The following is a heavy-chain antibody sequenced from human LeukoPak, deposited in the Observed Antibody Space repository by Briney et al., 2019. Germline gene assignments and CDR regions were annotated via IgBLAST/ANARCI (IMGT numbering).Heavy chain of an antibody. Sequence: SETLSLTCAVYGGSFSGYYWSWIRQPPGKGLEWIGEINHSGSTNYNPSLKSRVTISVDTSKNQFSLKLSSVTAADTAVYYCARREGPHVDTAMVSYYYYYMDVWGKGTTVTVSS. V-gene: IGHV4-34*01. D-gene: IGHD5-18*01. CDR3: ARREGPHVDTAMVSYYYYYMDV. CDR2: INHSGST. CDR1: GGSFSGYY. J-gene: IGHJ6*03.